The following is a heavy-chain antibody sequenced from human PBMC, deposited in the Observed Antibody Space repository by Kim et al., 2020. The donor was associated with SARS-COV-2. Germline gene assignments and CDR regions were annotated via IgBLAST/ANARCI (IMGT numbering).Heavy chain of an antibody. CDR2: DPGGGGRT. J-gene: IGHJ4*02. V-gene: IGHV3-23*01. Sequence: GGSLRLSCGASGFTVNNYAMSWVRQAPGKGLEWVSTDPGGGGRTFYAASVKGRFTISRDNSKNTVFLQMNSVRAEDTAVYYCAKAEPLSSGWYVFEYWGRGTLVTVSS. CDR1: GFTVNNYA. CDR3: AKAEPLSSGWYVFEY. D-gene: IGHD6-19*01.